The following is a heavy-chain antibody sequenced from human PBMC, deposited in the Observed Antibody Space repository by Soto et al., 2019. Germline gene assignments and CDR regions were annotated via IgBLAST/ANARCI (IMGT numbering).Heavy chain of an antibody. CDR1: GVPISTDDYY. V-gene: IGHV4-30-4*01. J-gene: IGHJ4*02. Sequence: SETLSLTCTVSGVPISTDDYYWTWIRQPPGKGLEWIGYIYYSGSTYYNWSLKSRVVVSIDRSKNQFSLKVNSVTAADTAVYFCARIGWGGDSWGQGTLVTVSS. CDR2: IYYSGST. D-gene: IGHD7-27*01. CDR3: ARIGWGGDS.